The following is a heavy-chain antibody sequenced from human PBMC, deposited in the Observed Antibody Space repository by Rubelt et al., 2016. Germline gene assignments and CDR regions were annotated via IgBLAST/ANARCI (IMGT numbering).Heavy chain of an antibody. Sequence: QVQLQQWGAGLLKPSETLSLTCAVYGGSFSGYYWSWIRQPPGKGLEWIGEINHSGSTNYNPSLKSRVTISVDTSKNQFSLKLSSVTAADTAVYYCARDDVDTAMAYDYWGQGTLVTVSS. D-gene: IGHD5-18*01. CDR3: ARDDVDTAMAYDY. CDR2: INHSGST. V-gene: IGHV4-34*01. CDR1: GGSFSGYY. J-gene: IGHJ4*02.